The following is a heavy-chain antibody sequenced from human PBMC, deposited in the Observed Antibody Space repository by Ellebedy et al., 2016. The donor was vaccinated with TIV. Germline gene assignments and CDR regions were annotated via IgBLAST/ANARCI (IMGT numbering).Heavy chain of an antibody. J-gene: IGHJ4*02. CDR2: VVGSGERT. CDR1: GFTFSSYA. CDR3: ANVGGSGTYYNGY. D-gene: IGHD3-10*01. V-gene: IGHV3-23*01. Sequence: GGSLRLSCAASGFTFSSYAMSWVRQAPGKGLEWVSAVVGSGERTSYADSVKGRFTISRDNSKNRLYLQMSSLKVEDTATYYCANVGGSGTYYNGYWGQGTLVTVPS.